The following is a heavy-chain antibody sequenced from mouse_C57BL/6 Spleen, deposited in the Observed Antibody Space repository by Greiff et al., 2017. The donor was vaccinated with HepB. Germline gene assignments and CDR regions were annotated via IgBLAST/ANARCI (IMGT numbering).Heavy chain of an antibody. Sequence: VQRVESGAELVKPGASVKMSCKASGYTFTSYWITWVKQRPGQGLEWIGDIYPGSGCTNYNEKFKSKATLTVDTYSSTAYMQLSSLTSEDSAVYYCARVDSNYGYYAMDYWGQGTSVTVSS. D-gene: IGHD2-5*01. CDR3: ARVDSNYGYYAMDY. J-gene: IGHJ4*01. CDR2: IYPGSGCT. V-gene: IGHV1-55*01. CDR1: GYTFTSYW.